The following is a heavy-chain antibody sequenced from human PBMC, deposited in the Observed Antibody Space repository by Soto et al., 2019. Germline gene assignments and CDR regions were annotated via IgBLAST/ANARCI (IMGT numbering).Heavy chain of an antibody. CDR1: VDSVSDNSAA. V-gene: IGHV6-1*01. J-gene: IGHJ4*02. CDR2: TYYRSKWYN. CDR3: ARELPYYVSSDSYLDY. D-gene: IGHD3-16*01. Sequence: SRTLSLTCAISVDSVSDNSAAWNWIRQSPSRGLEWLGRTYYRSKWYNDYAVSVKSRITVTPDTSKNQFSLHLNSVTPEDTAVYYCARELPYYVSSDSYLDYWGQGALVTVSS.